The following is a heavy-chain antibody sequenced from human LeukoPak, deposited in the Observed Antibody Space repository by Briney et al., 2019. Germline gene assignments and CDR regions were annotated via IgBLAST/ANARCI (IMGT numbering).Heavy chain of an antibody. Sequence: KPGESLKISCKGSGYSFTSYWIGWVRQMPGKGLEWMGIIYPDDSDTKYSPSFQGQVTISADKSISTAYLQWSSLKASDTAMYYCARLAFCTNAVCFSNYYYSMDDWGRGTTVTVSS. V-gene: IGHV5-51*01. J-gene: IGHJ6*03. D-gene: IGHD2-8*01. CDR2: IYPDDSDT. CDR3: ARLAFCTNAVCFSNYYYSMDD. CDR1: GYSFTSYW.